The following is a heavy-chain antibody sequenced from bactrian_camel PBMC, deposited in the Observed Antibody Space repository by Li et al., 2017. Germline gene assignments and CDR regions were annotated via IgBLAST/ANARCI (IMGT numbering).Heavy chain of an antibody. CDR1: GITEGTNC. Sequence: HVQLVESGGGSVQAGGSLRLSCEASGITEGTNCIGWFRQAPGKEREGVACIGRDGITMYSDSVKGRFTISKDNAMNTLYLQMDSLKPEDSAMYYCARSRFVFRGCDLSTSGYYYGGQGTQVTV. D-gene: IGHD5*01. J-gene: IGHJ4*01. CDR3: ARSRFVFRGCDLSTSGYYY. V-gene: IGHV3S55*01. CDR2: IGRDGIT.